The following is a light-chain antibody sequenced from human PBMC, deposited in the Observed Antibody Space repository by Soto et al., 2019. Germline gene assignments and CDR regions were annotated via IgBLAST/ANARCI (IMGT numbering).Light chain of an antibody. V-gene: IGKV3-15*01. Sequence: EIVLTQSPGTLSLSPGERATLSCRASQSVSSTYVAWYQQKSGQAPRLLIYGASTRATGIPARFSGSGSGTEFTLTISSLQSEDFAVYYCQQYNNWPRTFGQGTKVDI. CDR2: GAS. CDR1: QSVSSTY. CDR3: QQYNNWPRT. J-gene: IGKJ1*01.